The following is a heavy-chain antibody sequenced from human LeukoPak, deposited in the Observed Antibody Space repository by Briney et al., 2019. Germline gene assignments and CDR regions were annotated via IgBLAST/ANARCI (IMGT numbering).Heavy chain of an antibody. J-gene: IGHJ4*02. CDR2: ISGSGGST. Sequence: GGSLRLSCAASGFTFSSYAMSWDRQAPGKGLEWVSAISGSGGSTYYADSVKGRFTISRDNSKNTLYLQMNSLRAEDTAVYYCAKDGYSSGWYHDYWGQGTLVTVSS. CDR3: AKDGYSSGWYHDY. V-gene: IGHV3-23*01. D-gene: IGHD6-19*01. CDR1: GFTFSSYA.